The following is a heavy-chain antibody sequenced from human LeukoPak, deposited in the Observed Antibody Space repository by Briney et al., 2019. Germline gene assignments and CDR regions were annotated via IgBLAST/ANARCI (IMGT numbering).Heavy chain of an antibody. CDR1: GYRFTSYW. CDR3: ARPGSGWSLDY. CDR2: IHPNDFNT. V-gene: IGHV5-51*01. J-gene: IGHJ4*02. Sequence: GESLKISCKGSGYRFTSYWIGWVRQMPGKGLEWMGIIHPNDFNTRHSPSFQGQVTFSADKSISTAYLQWSSLKASDTAMYYCARPGSGWSLDYWGQGTLVTVSS. D-gene: IGHD6-19*01.